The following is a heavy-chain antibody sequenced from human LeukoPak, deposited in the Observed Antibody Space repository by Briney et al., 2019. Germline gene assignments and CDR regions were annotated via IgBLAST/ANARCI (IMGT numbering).Heavy chain of an antibody. J-gene: IGHJ4*02. CDR3: SKLAVASADS. CDR2: ISPNGGTK. CDR1: GFSVRTNY. Sequence: GGSLRLSCAASGFSVRTNYMNWVRQSPARGLEWVSNISPNGGTKYYAGSVKGRFTISRDNAKNSLYLQMNSLRAEDTGVYFCSKLAVASADSWGQGTLVTVSS. V-gene: IGHV3-48*03. D-gene: IGHD6-19*01.